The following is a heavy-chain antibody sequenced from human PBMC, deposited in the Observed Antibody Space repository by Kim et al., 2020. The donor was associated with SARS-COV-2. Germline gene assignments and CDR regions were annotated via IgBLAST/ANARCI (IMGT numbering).Heavy chain of an antibody. CDR3: ARNFYGSGSYEYYGMDV. CDR2: IYPGDSDT. V-gene: IGHV5-51*01. Sequence: GESLKISCKGSGYSFTSYWIGWVRQMPGKGLEWMGIIYPGDSDTRYSPSFQGQVTISADKSISTAYLQWSSLKASDTAMYYCARNFYGSGSYEYYGMDVWGQGTTVTVSS. D-gene: IGHD3-10*01. CDR1: GYSFTSYW. J-gene: IGHJ6*02.